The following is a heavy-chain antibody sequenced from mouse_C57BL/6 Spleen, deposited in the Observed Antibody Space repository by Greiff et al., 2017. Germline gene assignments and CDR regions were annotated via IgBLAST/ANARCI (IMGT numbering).Heavy chain of an antibody. Sequence: QVQLQQPGAELVMPGASVKLSCKASGYTFTSYWMHWVKQRPGQGLEWIGEIDPSDSYTNYNQKFKGKSTLTVDKSSSTAYMQLSSLTSEDSAVYYCARISYGSSDFDYWGQGTTLTVSS. V-gene: IGHV1-69*01. D-gene: IGHD1-1*01. CDR1: GYTFTSYW. CDR2: IDPSDSYT. J-gene: IGHJ2*01. CDR3: ARISYGSSDFDY.